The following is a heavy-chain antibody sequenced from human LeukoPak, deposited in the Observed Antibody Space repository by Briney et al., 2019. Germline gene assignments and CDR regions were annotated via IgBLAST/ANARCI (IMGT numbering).Heavy chain of an antibody. D-gene: IGHD3-9*01. J-gene: IGHJ6*02. V-gene: IGHV1-8*01. CDR3: ARGPSYYDILTGYLYYYYYYGMDV. CDR1: GYTFTSYD. CDR2: MNPDSGNT. Sequence: ASVKVSCKASGYTFTSYDINWVRQAPGQGLEWMGWMNPDSGNTGYAQKFQGRVTMTRNTSISTAYMELSSLRSEDTAVYYCARGPSYYDILTGYLYYYYYYGMDVWGQGTTVTVSS.